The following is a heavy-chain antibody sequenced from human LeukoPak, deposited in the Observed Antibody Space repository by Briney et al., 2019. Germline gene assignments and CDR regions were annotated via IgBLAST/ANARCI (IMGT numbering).Heavy chain of an antibody. CDR1: GGSISSGDYY. CDR3: VRVVQGSGYIYGYKWFDP. J-gene: IGHJ5*02. V-gene: IGHV4-30-4*01. Sequence: SQTLSLTCTVSGGSISSGDYYWSWIRQPPGKGLEWIGYIYYSGSTYYNPSLKSRVTISVDTSKNQFSLKLSSVTAADTAMYYCVRVVQGSGYIYGYKWFDPWGQGTLVTVSS. D-gene: IGHD5-18*01. CDR2: IYYSGST.